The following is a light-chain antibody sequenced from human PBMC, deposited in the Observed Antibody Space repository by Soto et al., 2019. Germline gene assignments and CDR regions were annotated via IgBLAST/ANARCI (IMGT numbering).Light chain of an antibody. CDR1: SGHSSYA. Sequence: QSVLTQSPSASASLGASVKLTCTLSSGHSSYAIAWHQQQPGKGPRYLMKLNSDGSHSEGDGIPDRFSGSSSGAERYLTISSLQSEDEADYYCQTWGTGIVVFGGGTKVTVL. CDR3: QTWGTGIVV. J-gene: IGLJ2*01. CDR2: LNSDGSH. V-gene: IGLV4-69*01.